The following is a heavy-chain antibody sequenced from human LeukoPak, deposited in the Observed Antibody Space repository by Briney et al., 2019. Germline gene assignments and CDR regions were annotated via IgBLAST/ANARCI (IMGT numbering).Heavy chain of an antibody. J-gene: IGHJ4*02. Sequence: GGSLRLSCAASGFTFSSYEMNWVRQAPGKGLEWDSYISSSGSTIYYADSVKGRFTISRDNAKNSLYLQMNSLRAEDTAVYYCARDPAVITFGGVRGFDYWGQGALVTVSS. CDR3: ARDPAVITFGGVRGFDY. D-gene: IGHD3-16*01. CDR2: ISSSGSTI. V-gene: IGHV3-48*03. CDR1: GFTFSSYE.